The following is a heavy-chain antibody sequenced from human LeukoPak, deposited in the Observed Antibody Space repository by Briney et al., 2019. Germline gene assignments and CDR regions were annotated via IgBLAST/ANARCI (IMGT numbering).Heavy chain of an antibody. Sequence: PSGTLSLTCGVSGDSISRGNYWNWVRQFPGKRLEWIGDIYQSGITNYNPSLKSRVTMSLDKSKNEFSLSLHSVTAADTAVYFCARDPRPRGGWFYFDYWGQGILVTVSS. CDR1: GDSISRGNY. CDR2: IYQSGIT. J-gene: IGHJ4*02. V-gene: IGHV4-4*02. CDR3: ARDPRPRGGWFYFDY. D-gene: IGHD6-19*01.